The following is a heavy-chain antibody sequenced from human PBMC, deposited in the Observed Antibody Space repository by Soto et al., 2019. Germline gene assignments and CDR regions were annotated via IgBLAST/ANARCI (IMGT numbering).Heavy chain of an antibody. D-gene: IGHD3-22*01. CDR1: GGSISSYC. V-gene: IGHV4-59*01. CDR2: IYYSGST. CDR3: AREKYYYDSSGLDY. Sequence: SETLSLTCTVSGGSISSYCWSWIRQPPGKGLEWIGYIYYSGSTNYNPSLKSRVTISVDTSKNQFSLKLSSVTAADTAVYYCAREKYYYDSSGLDYWGQGTLVTVSS. J-gene: IGHJ4*02.